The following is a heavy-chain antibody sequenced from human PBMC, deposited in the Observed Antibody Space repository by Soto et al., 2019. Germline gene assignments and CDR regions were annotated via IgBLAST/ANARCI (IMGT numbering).Heavy chain of an antibody. CDR3: ARGPSLVAAPDY. CDR1: GFTLSDYY. J-gene: IGHJ4*02. Sequence: QVQLVESGGGLVRPGGSLRLSCEASGFTLSDYYMNWIRHAPGKGLEWISHISSSGSFTDYVDSVKGRFTISRDNAKNSLYLQMNSLRVEDTAVYYCARGPSLVAAPDYWGQGTLVTVAS. CDR2: ISSSGSFT. V-gene: IGHV3-11*05. D-gene: IGHD2-15*01.